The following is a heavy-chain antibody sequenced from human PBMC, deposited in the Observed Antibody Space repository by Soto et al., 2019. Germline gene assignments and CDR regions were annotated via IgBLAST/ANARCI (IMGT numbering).Heavy chain of an antibody. D-gene: IGHD2-15*01. V-gene: IGHV3-30*03. J-gene: IGHJ4*02. CDR2: ISYDGSNK. CDR1: GFTFSSYG. Sequence: QVQLVESGGGVVQPGRSLRLSCAASGFTFSSYGMHWVRQAPGKGLEWVAVISYDGSNKYYADSVKGRFTITRDNSKNTLYIQMKSLRAEDTAGDYCASSKAGMRIWYFDYWGQGTLVTVSS. CDR3: ASSKAGMRIWYFDY.